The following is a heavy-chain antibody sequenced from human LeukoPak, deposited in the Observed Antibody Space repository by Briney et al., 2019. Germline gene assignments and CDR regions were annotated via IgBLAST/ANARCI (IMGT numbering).Heavy chain of an antibody. D-gene: IGHD5-18*01. CDR2: IYTSGST. V-gene: IGHV4-61*02. Sequence: SETLSLTCTVSGGSISSGSYYWSWIRQPAGKGLEWIGRIYTSGSTNYNPSLKSRVTISVDTSKNQFSLNLSSVTAADTAVYYCARGYSSGWSDWFDPWGQGTLVTVSS. J-gene: IGHJ5*02. CDR1: GGSISSGSYY. CDR3: ARGYSSGWSDWFDP.